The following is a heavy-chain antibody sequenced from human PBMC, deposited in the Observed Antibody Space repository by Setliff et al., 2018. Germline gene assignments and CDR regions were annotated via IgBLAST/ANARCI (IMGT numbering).Heavy chain of an antibody. CDR2: IFSNDEK. CDR3: ARIPERAPHYYDSSGYYYDAFDI. D-gene: IGHD3-22*01. CDR1: GFSLSNARMG. J-gene: IGHJ3*02. V-gene: IGHV2-26*01. Sequence: SGPTLVNPTETLTLTCTVSGFSLSNARMGVSWIRQPPGKALEWLAHIFSNDEKSYSTSLKSRLTISKDTSKSQVVLTMTNMDPVDTATYYCARIPERAPHYYDSSGYYYDAFDIWGQGTMVTVSS.